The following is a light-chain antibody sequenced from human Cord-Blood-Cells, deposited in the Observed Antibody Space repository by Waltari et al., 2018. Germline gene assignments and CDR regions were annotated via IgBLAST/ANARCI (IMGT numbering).Light chain of an antibody. J-gene: IGLJ2*01. CDR1: SSAVGGYNY. CDR3: SAYTSSSTLVV. Sequence: SALTQSAPVSGSHGRSTSISCTGPSSAVGGYNYVSGYQQHPGKAPILMIYDVRNRRSGVSNRVSGSKSGNTASLTVSGLQAEDEAGYYCSAYTSSSTLVVFGGGTKLTVL. CDR2: DVR. V-gene: IGLV2-14*01.